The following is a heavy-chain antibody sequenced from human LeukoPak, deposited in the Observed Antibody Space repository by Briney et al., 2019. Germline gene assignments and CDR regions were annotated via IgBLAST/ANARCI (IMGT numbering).Heavy chain of an antibody. Sequence: SETLSLTCTVSGGSISSYYWSWIRQPPGKGLEWIGYIYYSGSTNYNPSLKSRVTISVDTSKNQFSLKLSSVTAADTAVYYCARDTYGHYYDAFDIWGQGTMVTVSS. CDR1: GGSISSYY. J-gene: IGHJ3*02. CDR2: IYYSGST. CDR3: ARDTYGHYYDAFDI. V-gene: IGHV4-59*01. D-gene: IGHD4-17*01.